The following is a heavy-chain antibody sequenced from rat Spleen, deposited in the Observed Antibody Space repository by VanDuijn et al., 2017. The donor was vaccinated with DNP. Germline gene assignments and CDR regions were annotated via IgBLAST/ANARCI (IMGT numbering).Heavy chain of an antibody. J-gene: IGHJ2*01. CDR2: INYDGSNT. CDR3: TTEERWGY. V-gene: IGHV5-7*01. Sequence: EVQLVESGGGLVQPGRSLKLSCAASGFTFSDYNMAWVRQLPKKGLEWVATINYDGSNTNYRDSVKGRFTISRDNAKTTLYLQMDSLRSEDTATYNCTTEERWGYWGQGVMVTVSS. CDR1: GFTFSDYN.